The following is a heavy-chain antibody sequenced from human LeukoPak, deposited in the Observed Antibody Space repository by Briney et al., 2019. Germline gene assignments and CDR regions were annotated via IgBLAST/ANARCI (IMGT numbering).Heavy chain of an antibody. D-gene: IGHD3-10*01. J-gene: IGHJ4*02. CDR1: GFTFDDYA. V-gene: IGHV3-9*01. CDR3: AKDALRFGESPFDY. Sequence: GGSLRLSCAASGFTFDDYAMHWVRQAPGKGLEWVSGISWNSGSIGYADSVRGRFTISRDNAKNSLYLQMNSLRAEDTALYYCAKDALRFGESPFDYWGQGTLVTVSS. CDR2: ISWNSGSI.